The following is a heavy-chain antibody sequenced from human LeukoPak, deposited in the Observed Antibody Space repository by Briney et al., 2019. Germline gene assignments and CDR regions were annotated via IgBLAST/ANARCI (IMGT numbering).Heavy chain of an antibody. CDR3: ARGGKATVVTM. J-gene: IGHJ4*02. Sequence: PSETLSLTCTVSGGSINSYYWSWIRQPAGKGLEWIGRVYSSGNTNYNPSLKSRVSMSVDTSKSQFSLKLTSVTAADTAVYYRARGGKATVVTMWGQGILVIVSS. D-gene: IGHD4-23*01. CDR1: GGSINSYY. CDR2: VYSSGNT. V-gene: IGHV4-4*07.